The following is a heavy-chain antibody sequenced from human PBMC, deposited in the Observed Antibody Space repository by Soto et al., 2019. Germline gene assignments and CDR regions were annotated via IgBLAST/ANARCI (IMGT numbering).Heavy chain of an antibody. V-gene: IGHV4-39*01. Sequence: LRCAVCSGCVWISVVSWSLNRQPPGKGLDWIGSIYYSGSTYYNPSLKSRVTISVDTSKNQFSLKLSSVTAADTAVYYCARLRYDILSGIRKYYYGMDVWGQGTTVTVSS. CDR3: ARLRYDILSGIRKYYYGMDV. CDR1: SGCVWISVVS. J-gene: IGHJ6*02. CDR2: IYYSGST. D-gene: IGHD3-9*01.